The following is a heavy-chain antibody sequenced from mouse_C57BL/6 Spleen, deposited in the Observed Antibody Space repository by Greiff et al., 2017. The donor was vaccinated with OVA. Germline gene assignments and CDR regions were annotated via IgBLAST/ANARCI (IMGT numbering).Heavy chain of an antibody. V-gene: IGHV1-54*01. Sequence: QVQLQQSGAELVRPGTSVKVSCKASGYTFTNYLIEWVKQRPGQGLEWIGVINPGSGGTNYNEKFKGKATLTADNSSSTAYMQLSSLTSEDSDVYCSARRDSKDWYYDVWGKGTTVTVSS. CDR2: INPGSGGT. CDR1: GYTFTNYL. J-gene: IGHJ1*03. D-gene: IGHD3-3*01. CDR3: ARRDSKDWYYDV.